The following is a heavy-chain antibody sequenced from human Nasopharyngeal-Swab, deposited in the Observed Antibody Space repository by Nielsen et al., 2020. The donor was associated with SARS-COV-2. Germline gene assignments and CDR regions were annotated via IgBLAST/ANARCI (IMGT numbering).Heavy chain of an antibody. Sequence: GESLKISCAASGSTVSSNYMSWVRQAPGKGLEWVSVIYSGGSTYYADSVKGRFTISRHNSKNTLYLQMNSLRAEDTAVYYCARLYRGYCSSTSCPVDYWGQGTLVTVSS. CDR2: IYSGGST. D-gene: IGHD2-2*01. V-gene: IGHV3-53*04. CDR1: GSTVSSNY. CDR3: ARLYRGYCSSTSCPVDY. J-gene: IGHJ4*02.